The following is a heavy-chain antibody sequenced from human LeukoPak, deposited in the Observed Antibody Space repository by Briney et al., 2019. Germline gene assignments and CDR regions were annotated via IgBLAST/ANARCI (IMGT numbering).Heavy chain of an antibody. CDR1: GYAFTSYG. CDR3: ARDAYCSSTSCYTGWFDP. CDR2: ISAYNGNT. V-gene: IGHV1-18*01. J-gene: IGHJ5*02. D-gene: IGHD2-2*02. Sequence: ASVKVSCKASGYAFTSYGISWVRQAPGQGLEWMGWISAYNGNTNYAQKLQGRVTMTTDTSTSTAYMELRSLRSDDTAVYYCARDAYCSSTSCYTGWFDPWGQGTLVTVSS.